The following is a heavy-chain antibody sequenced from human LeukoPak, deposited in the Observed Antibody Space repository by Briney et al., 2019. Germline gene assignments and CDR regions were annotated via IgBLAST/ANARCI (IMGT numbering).Heavy chain of an antibody. V-gene: IGHV4-4*07. CDR1: GGSISSYY. CDR2: IYTSGST. Sequence: SETLSLTCTVSGGSISSYYWSWIRQPAGKGLGWIGRIYTSGSTNYNPSPKSRVTMSVDTSKNQFSLKLSSVTAADTAVYYCARDPGYGSGSHFDYWGQGTLVTVSS. CDR3: ARDPGYGSGSHFDY. J-gene: IGHJ4*02. D-gene: IGHD3-10*01.